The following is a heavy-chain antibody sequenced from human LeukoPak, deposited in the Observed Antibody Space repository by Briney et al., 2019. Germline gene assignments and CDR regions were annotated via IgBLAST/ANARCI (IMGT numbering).Heavy chain of an antibody. D-gene: IGHD3-22*01. J-gene: IGHJ6*02. CDR1: GFTFSSYA. Sequence: PGGSLRLSCEASGFTFSSYAIRWVRQAPGTGLEWVSSIPRSGGATYYADSVRGRFSISRDSSKNTVYLQMNSLRDEDTAVYYCARARPWDSSRSYYFGMDVWGHGTTVTVSS. V-gene: IGHV3-23*01. CDR2: IPRSGGAT. CDR3: ARARPWDSSRSYYFGMDV.